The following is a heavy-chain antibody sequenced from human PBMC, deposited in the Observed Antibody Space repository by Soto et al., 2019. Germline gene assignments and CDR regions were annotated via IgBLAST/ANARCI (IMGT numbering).Heavy chain of an antibody. CDR2: IYKSATT. J-gene: IGHJ5*01. Sequence: SETLSLTCSVSCDSISSVDYFWAWIRQLPGQALEYIGYIYKSATTYYDPSFESRVAISLDTSKSQFSLNVTSVTAADTAVYFCARGRYCLTGRCFPNWFDSWGQGTLVTVSS. V-gene: IGHV4-30-4*01. CDR1: CDSISSVDYF. D-gene: IGHD2-15*01. CDR3: ARGRYCLTGRCFPNWFDS.